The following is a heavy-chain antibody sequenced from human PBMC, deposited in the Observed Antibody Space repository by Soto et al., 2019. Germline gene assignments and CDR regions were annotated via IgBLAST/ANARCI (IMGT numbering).Heavy chain of an antibody. CDR1: GFTFSSYG. D-gene: IGHD3-16*02. J-gene: IGHJ4*02. V-gene: IGHV3-30*18. CDR3: AKEFPDGNYYDYVWGSYRGRGYFDY. CDR2: ISYDGSNK. Sequence: GGSLRLSCAASGFTFSSYGMHWVRQAPGKGLEWVAVISYDGSNKYYADSVKGRFTISRDNSKNRLYLQMNSLRGEDTAVYYWAKEFPDGNYYDYVWGSYRGRGYFDYWGQGTLVTVSS.